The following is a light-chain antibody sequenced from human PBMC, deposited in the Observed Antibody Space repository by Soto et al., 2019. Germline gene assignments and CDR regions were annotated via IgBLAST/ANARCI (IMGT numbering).Light chain of an antibody. J-gene: IGKJ2*01. CDR3: QLYGSSPMYT. CDR2: GAA. V-gene: IGKV3-20*01. CDR1: PSVTSTS. Sequence: DIVLSQSPGTLSLSPGERATLYCRASPSVTSTSFSWYQQKTGQAPRLLTYGAANRDTGIPDRFSGRGSGTDFTLTISRLEPEDFAVYYCQLYGSSPMYTVGQGTTLELK.